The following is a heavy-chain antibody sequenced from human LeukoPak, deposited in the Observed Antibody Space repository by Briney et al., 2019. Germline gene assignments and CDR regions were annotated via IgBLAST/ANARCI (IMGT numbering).Heavy chain of an antibody. CDR2: MSYSGTT. V-gene: IGHV4-39*01. D-gene: IGHD5-18*01. CDR1: GGSISSSGSY. Sequence: PSETLSLTCTVSGGSISSSGSYWGGIRQPPGKGLEWIASMSYSGTTYYNPSLKSRVTISVDTSKNQFSLRLNSVTAADTAVYYCVRSGYSFLVDYWGRGTLVTVSS. CDR3: VRSGYSFLVDY. J-gene: IGHJ4*02.